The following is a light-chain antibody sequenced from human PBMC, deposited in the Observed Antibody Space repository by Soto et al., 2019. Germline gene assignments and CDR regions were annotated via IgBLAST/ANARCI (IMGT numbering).Light chain of an antibody. CDR1: QPLITW. J-gene: IGKJ1*01. V-gene: IGKV1-5*01. CDR3: QQYNSYSPWT. CDR2: DAS. Sequence: IQMTQSPPILPASVGDIVTITFRASQPLITWLASFQQKPGKVPKLLIFDASTFRTGVPLRFGGSGSWTVFTVTISSRQPEDFATYYCQQYNSYSPWTFGQGTKVDIK.